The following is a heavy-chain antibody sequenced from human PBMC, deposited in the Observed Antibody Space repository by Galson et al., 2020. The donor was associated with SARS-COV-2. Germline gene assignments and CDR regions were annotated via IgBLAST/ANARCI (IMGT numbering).Heavy chain of an antibody. CDR1: GYTFTGYY. D-gene: IGHD4-17*01. Sequence: ASVKVSCKASGYTFTGYYMHWVRQAPGQGLEWMGWINPNSGGTNYAQKFQGRVTMTRDTSISTAYMELSRLRSDDTAVYYCARATTVVTPPPLTSLFGYWGQGTLVTVSS. CDR2: INPNSGGT. CDR3: ARATTVVTPPPLTSLFGY. J-gene: IGHJ4*02. V-gene: IGHV1-2*02.